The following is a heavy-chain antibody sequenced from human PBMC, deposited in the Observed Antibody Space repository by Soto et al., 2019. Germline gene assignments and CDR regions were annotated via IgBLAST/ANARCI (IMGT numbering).Heavy chain of an antibody. J-gene: IGHJ5*02. Sequence: SETLSLTCTVSDDSITKYYWSWIRQPPGKGLEWIGYIYHTGTSTYNSSLKSRVAMSMDTSKRQISLKLTSVTAADTAVYYCAREYMRWFDPWGQGTRVTV. D-gene: IGHD1-20*01. CDR3: AREYMRWFDP. V-gene: IGHV4-59*01. CDR1: DDSITKYY. CDR2: IYHTGTS.